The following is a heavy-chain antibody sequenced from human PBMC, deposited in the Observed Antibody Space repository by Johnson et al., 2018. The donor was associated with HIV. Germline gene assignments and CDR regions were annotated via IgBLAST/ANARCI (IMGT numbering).Heavy chain of an antibody. CDR2: IGTAGDT. D-gene: IGHD4-17*01. J-gene: IGHJ3*02. CDR1: GFTFSDYW. V-gene: IGHV3-13*01. Sequence: VQLVESGGGLVQPGGSLRLSCAASGFTFSDYWMSWVRQVPGKGLEWVSAIGTAGDTYYPGSVKGRFTISRDNSKNTLYLQMISLRAEDTAVYFCARAPPAPYGDYGAFDIWGQGTMVTVSS. CDR3: ARAPPAPYGDYGAFDI.